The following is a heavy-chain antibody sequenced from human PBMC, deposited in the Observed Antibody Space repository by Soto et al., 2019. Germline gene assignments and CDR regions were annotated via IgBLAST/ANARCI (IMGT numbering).Heavy chain of an antibody. D-gene: IGHD1-26*01. CDR3: ARGVSAGVDY. V-gene: IGHV1-8*01. CDR2: MQPSTGRT. CDR1: GSSFTSLD. Sequence: ASVKVSCKASGSSFTSLDINWVRQTAGQGLEWMGWMQPSTGRTGYAQKFQGRVTMTRDTSINTAYMELTTLTSDDTALYYCARGVSAGVDYWGQGTLVTVSS. J-gene: IGHJ4*02.